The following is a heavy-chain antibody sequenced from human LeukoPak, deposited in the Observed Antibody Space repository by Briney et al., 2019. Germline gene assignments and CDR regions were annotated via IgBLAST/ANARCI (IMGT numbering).Heavy chain of an antibody. D-gene: IGHD2-15*01. CDR3: ARGIVVVVADTKNWFDP. CDR2: ISYDGSNK. V-gene: IGHV3-30*04. J-gene: IGHJ5*02. CDR1: GFTFSSYA. Sequence: GGSLRLSCAASGFTFSSYAMHWVRQAPGKGLEWVAVISYDGSNKYYADSVKGRFTISRDNSKNTLYLQMNSLRAEDTAVYYCARGIVVVVADTKNWFDPWGQGTLVTVSS.